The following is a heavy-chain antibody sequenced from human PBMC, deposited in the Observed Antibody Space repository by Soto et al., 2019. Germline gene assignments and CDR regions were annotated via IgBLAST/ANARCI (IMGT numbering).Heavy chain of an antibody. CDR1: GFTFSSYW. D-gene: IGHD3-3*01. J-gene: IGHJ4*02. CDR3: TTALSPITIFGVVIIFDY. CDR2: IKSKTDGGTT. V-gene: IGHV3-15*01. Sequence: GGSLRLSCAASGFTFSSYWMSWVRQAPGKGLEWVGRIKSKTDGGTTDYAAPVKGRFTISRDDSKNTLYLQMNSLKTEDTAVYYCTTALSPITIFGVVIIFDYWGQGTLVTVSS.